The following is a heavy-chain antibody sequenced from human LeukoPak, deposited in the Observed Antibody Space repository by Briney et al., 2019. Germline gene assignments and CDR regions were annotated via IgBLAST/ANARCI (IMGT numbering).Heavy chain of an antibody. V-gene: IGHV3-23*01. CDR3: AKHGYGSGSYSHTSNWFDP. D-gene: IGHD3-10*01. CDR1: GFTFSSYA. Sequence: PGGSLRLSCAASGFTFSSYAMSWDRQAPGKGLEWVSAISGSGGSTYYADSVKGRFTISRDNSKNTLYLQMNSLRAEDTAVYYCAKHGYGSGSYSHTSNWFDPWGQGTLVTVSS. J-gene: IGHJ5*02. CDR2: ISGSGGST.